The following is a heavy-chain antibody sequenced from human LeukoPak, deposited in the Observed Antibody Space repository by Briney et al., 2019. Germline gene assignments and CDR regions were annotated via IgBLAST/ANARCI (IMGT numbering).Heavy chain of an antibody. D-gene: IGHD3-10*01. CDR1: GFSAFGLSSYA. CDR2: VSASGFT. Sequence: GGSLRLSCVASGFSAFGLSSYAMSWVRQAPGKGLEWVSGVSASGFTSYGDSVKGRFTISRDKSKNTVHLDMNTLRAEDTARYYCAKARTANDYGSGSFYKGFDSWGQGTLVTVSS. V-gene: IGHV3-23*01. J-gene: IGHJ4*02. CDR3: AKARTANDYGSGSFYKGFDS.